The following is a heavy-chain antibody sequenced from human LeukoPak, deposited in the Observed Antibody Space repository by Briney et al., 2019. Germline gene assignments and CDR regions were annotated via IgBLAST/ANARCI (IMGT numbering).Heavy chain of an antibody. CDR3: AILANMDFDY. Sequence: PGGSLRLSCAASGFTFSSYVMHWVRQAPGKGLEWVAVISYDGSNKYYADSVKGRFTISRDNSKNTLYLQMNSLRAEDTAAYYCAILANMDFDYWGQGTLVTVSS. D-gene: IGHD2/OR15-2a*01. J-gene: IGHJ4*02. CDR1: GFTFSSYV. CDR2: ISYDGSNK. V-gene: IGHV3-30*04.